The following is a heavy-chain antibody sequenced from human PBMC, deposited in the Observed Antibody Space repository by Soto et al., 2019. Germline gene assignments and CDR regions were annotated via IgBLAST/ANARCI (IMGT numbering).Heavy chain of an antibody. CDR2: TYPRDSDT. CDR3: VRRSDWFNL. Sequence: GESLKISCKGSGYGFTSYWIGWVRQMPGKGLEWMGITYPRDSDTRYSPSFEGQVTISADKSISTAYLQWSSLKASDTAIYYCVRRSDWFNLWGQGTLVTVSS. J-gene: IGHJ5*02. CDR1: GYGFTSYW. V-gene: IGHV5-51*01.